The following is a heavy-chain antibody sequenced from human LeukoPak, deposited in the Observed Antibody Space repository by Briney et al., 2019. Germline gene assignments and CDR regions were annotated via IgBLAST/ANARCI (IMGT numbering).Heavy chain of an antibody. Sequence: SETLSLTCAVSGGSISSSNWWSWVRQPPGKGLEWIGEIYHSGSTNYNPSLKSRVTISVDTSKNQFSLKLSSVTAADTAVYYCASLGRGFADYWGQGTLVTVSS. CDR3: ASLGRGFADY. J-gene: IGHJ4*02. CDR1: GGSISSSNW. D-gene: IGHD3-10*01. V-gene: IGHV4-4*02. CDR2: IYHSGST.